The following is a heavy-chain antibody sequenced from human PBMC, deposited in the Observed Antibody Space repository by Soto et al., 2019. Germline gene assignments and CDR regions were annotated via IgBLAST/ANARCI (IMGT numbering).Heavy chain of an antibody. V-gene: IGHV1-46*02. CDR2: INPSDGRA. Sequence: ASVKVSCKASGYILDSYNMNWVRQAPGQGLQWMGIINPSDGRAVFAQTFQDRVAMTRDKSTSTVYMELSGLRSEDTAVYYCARSYCRGQCPHNAFDVRGQGTMVTVSS. J-gene: IGHJ3*01. CDR3: ARSYCRGQCPHNAFDV. D-gene: IGHD2-21*01. CDR1: GYILDSYN.